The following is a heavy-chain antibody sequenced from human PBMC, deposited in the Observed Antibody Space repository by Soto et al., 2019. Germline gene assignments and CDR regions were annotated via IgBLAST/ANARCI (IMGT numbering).Heavy chain of an antibody. J-gene: IGHJ4*02. CDR1: GFTFRNYA. Sequence: PGGALRLSCEASGFTFRNYAMSWVRQAPGKGLEWVSHITGTGGKTYYTDSVKGRFTISRDNSKNTLYLQMSSLRAEDTAVYYCAKDQQWELVHYLDSCGQGPPVPVYS. V-gene: IGHV3-23*01. CDR3: AKDQQWELVHYLDS. D-gene: IGHD1-26*01. CDR2: ITGTGGKT.